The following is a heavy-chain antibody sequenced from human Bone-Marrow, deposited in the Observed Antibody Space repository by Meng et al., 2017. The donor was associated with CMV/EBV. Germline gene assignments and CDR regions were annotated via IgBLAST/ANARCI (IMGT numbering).Heavy chain of an antibody. J-gene: IGHJ4*02. CDR1: GYTFTGYY. CDR2: INPNSGGT. D-gene: IGHD5-24*01. V-gene: IGHV1-2*02. CDR3: ATSPGWLQPTRFDY. Sequence: ASVKVSCKASGYTFTGYYMHWVRQVPGQGLEWMGWINPNSGGTNYAQKFQGRVTMTRDTSISTAYMELSRLRSEGTAVYYCATSPGWLQPTRFDYWGQGTLVTVSS.